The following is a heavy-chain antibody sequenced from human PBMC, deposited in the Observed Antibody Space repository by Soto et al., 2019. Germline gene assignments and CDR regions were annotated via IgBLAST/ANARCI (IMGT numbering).Heavy chain of an antibody. D-gene: IGHD6-13*01. CDR3: ARDLSWAFAH. CDR2: IRSSTTV. V-gene: IGHV3-48*02. J-gene: IGHJ4*02. CDR1: GFSFSDFS. Sequence: GGSLRLSCAASGFSFSDFSMNWVRQAPGKGLEWISYIRSSTTVSYADSVKGRFTISRDNAKNSLFLQMNSLRDEDTAVYYCARDLSWAFAHWGQGALVTVYS.